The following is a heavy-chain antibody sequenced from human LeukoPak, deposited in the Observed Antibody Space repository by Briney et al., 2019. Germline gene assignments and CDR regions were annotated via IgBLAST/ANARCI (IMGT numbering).Heavy chain of an antibody. Sequence: PGGSLTLSCAASGFTFSSTAIHCARQAPGKGLVWVAEISYDGGNTYYADSVKGRFTISRDNSKNTLYLQMNSLRAEDTAVYYCAKEGTGIHFDYWGQGTLVTVSS. CDR1: GFTFSSTA. CDR3: AKEGTGIHFDY. V-gene: IGHV3-30-3*01. CDR2: ISYDGGNT. J-gene: IGHJ4*02. D-gene: IGHD1-1*01.